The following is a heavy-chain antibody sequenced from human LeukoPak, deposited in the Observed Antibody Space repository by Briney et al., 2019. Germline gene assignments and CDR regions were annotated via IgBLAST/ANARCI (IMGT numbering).Heavy chain of an antibody. J-gene: IGHJ4*02. V-gene: IGHV3-11*01. CDR2: ISSSGSTI. CDR3: ARDKAVAGTKGLRGYYFDY. D-gene: IGHD6-19*01. Sequence: GGSLRLSCAASGFTFSDYYMSWIRQAPGKGLEWVSYISSSGSTIYYADSVKGRFTISRDNAKNSLYLQMNSLRAEDTAVYYCARDKAVAGTKGLRGYYFDYWGQGTLVTVSS. CDR1: GFTFSDYY.